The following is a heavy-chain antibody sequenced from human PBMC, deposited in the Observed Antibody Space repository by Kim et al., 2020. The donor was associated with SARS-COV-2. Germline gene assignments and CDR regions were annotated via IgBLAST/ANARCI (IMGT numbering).Heavy chain of an antibody. J-gene: IGHJ4*02. D-gene: IGHD3-10*01. V-gene: IGHV3-15*01. CDR1: GFTFSDAW. CDR2: ITSKTDGGTT. CDR3: TLWFGDGDFAY. Sequence: GGSLRLSCAASGFTFSDAWMNWVRQAPGKRLEWVGRITSKTDGGTTDYAAPVKGRFTISRDDSKNTLYLQINSLKTADTAVYYATLWFGDGDFAYWGQG.